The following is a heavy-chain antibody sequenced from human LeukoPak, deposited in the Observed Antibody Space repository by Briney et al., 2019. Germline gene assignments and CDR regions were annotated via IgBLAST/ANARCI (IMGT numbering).Heavy chain of an antibody. D-gene: IGHD3-10*01. CDR2: ISYSGST. V-gene: IGHV4-59*08. CDR3: ARLQNNYGSGSSVDY. J-gene: IGHJ4*02. CDR1: GGSISSYY. Sequence: SETLSLTCTVSGGSISSYYWSWIRQPPGKGLEWIGYISYSGSTNYNPSLKSRVTISVDTSKNQFSLKLSSVTAADTAVYYCARLQNNYGSGSSVDYWGQGTLVTVSS.